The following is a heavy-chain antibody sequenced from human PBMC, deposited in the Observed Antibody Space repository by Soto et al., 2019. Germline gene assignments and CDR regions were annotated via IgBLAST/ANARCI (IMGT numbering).Heavy chain of an antibody. V-gene: IGHV4-31*03. CDR1: GGSISSGGYY. D-gene: IGHD3-10*01. CDR3: ARAPPSDVLLWFGPNDAFDI. Sequence: SETLSLTCTVSGGSISSGGYYWSWIRQHPGKGLEWIGYIYYSGSTYYNPSLKSRVTISVDTSKNQFSLKLSSVTAADTAVYYCARAPPSDVLLWFGPNDAFDIWGQGTMVTVSS. J-gene: IGHJ3*02. CDR2: IYYSGST.